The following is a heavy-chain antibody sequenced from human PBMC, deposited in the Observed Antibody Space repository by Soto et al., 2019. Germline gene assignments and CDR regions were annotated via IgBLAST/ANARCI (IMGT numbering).Heavy chain of an antibody. J-gene: IGHJ4*02. CDR1: GFTFSSYA. V-gene: IGHV3-23*01. CDR2: ISGSGGST. D-gene: IGHD1-7*01. Sequence: EVQLLESGGGLVQPGGSLRLSCAASGFTFSSYAMSWVRQAPGKGLEWVSAISGSGGSTYYADSVKGRFTISSDNCTSTLYLQMNSMRAADTAVYYCAIGSVWPELAFVYWGQEPMVTV. CDR3: AIGSVWPELAFVY.